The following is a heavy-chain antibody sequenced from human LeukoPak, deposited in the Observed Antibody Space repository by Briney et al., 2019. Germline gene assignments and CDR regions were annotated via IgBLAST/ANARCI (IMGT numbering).Heavy chain of an antibody. J-gene: IGHJ4*02. Sequence: GGSLRLSCAASGFTFSNYAMSWVRQAPGKGLEWVSSINGRGGSTYYADSVKGRFTISRDNAKNTLYLQMNSLRADDTAVYYCARSRWLDAFDYWGQGTLVTVSS. D-gene: IGHD6-19*01. V-gene: IGHV3-23*01. CDR1: GFTFSNYA. CDR2: INGRGGST. CDR3: ARSRWLDAFDY.